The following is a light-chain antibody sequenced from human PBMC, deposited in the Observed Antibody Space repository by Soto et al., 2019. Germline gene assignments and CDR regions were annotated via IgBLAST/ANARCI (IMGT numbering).Light chain of an antibody. CDR3: QQRSNWPPIT. Sequence: EIVLTQSPGTLSLSPGERATLPCRASQSVKSSYLAWYQHKPGQAPRLLIYDASNRATGIPARFSGGGSGTDFTLTIDNLEPEDFAIYYCQQRSNWPPITFGQGTRLEIK. J-gene: IGKJ5*01. CDR1: QSVKSSY. CDR2: DAS. V-gene: IGKV3-11*01.